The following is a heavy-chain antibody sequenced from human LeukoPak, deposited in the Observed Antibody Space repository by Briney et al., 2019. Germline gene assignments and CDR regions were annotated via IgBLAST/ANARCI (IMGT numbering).Heavy chain of an antibody. J-gene: IGHJ4*01. Sequence: GGSLRLSCAASGFTFSNSAMSWVRQAPGKGLEWVSTLSGSGITTYYTDSVKGRFTISRDNSKNTLYLQMNSLRAEDTAVYYCAKGIYSSGWSYFDYWGHGTLVTVSS. CDR1: GFTFSNSA. V-gene: IGHV3-23*01. D-gene: IGHD6-19*01. CDR2: LSGSGITT. CDR3: AKGIYSSGWSYFDY.